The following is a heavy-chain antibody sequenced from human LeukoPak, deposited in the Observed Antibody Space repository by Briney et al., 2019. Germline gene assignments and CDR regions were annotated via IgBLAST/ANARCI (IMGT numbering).Heavy chain of an antibody. CDR3: AKLGATGIRVFDY. Sequence: SGGSLRLSCEASGFTFSNFGMTWVRQAPGKGLEWVSFISTVNGGTYYADSVKGRFTISRDNSKHTLFLQMNSLRAEDTAVYYCAKLGATGIRVFDYSG. CDR1: GFTFSNFG. J-gene: IGHJ4*01. D-gene: IGHD1-26*01. V-gene: IGHV3-23*01. CDR2: ISTVNGGT.